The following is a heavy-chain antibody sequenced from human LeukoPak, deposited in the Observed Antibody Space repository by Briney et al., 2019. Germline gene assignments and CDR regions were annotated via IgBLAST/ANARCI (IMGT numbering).Heavy chain of an antibody. CDR1: GGSISSSSYY. CDR3: AKVIGDYYGSGSLTFDP. CDR2: IYYSGST. Sequence: PSETLSLTCTVSGGSISSSSYYWGWIRQPPGKGLEWIGSIYYSGSTYYNPSLKSRVTISVDTSKNQFSLKLRSVTAADTAVYYCAKVIGDYYGSGSLTFDPWGQGTLVTVSS. D-gene: IGHD3-10*01. V-gene: IGHV4-39*07. J-gene: IGHJ5*02.